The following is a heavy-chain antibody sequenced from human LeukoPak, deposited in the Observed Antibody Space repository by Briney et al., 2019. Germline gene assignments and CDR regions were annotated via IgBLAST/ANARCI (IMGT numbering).Heavy chain of an antibody. V-gene: IGHV3-66*01. CDR1: GFTVSSNY. J-gene: IGHJ3*02. CDR3: ARVDYGGDVGAFDI. Sequence: PGGSLRLSCAASGFTVSSNYMSWVRQAPGKGLEWVSVIYSGGSTYYADSVKGRFTISRDNSTNTLYLQMNSLRAEDTAVYYCARVDYGGDVGAFDIWGQGTMVTVSS. D-gene: IGHD4-17*01. CDR2: IYSGGST.